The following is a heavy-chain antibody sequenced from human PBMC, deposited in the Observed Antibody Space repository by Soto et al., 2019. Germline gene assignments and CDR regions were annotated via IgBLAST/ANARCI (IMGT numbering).Heavy chain of an antibody. J-gene: IGHJ6*02. CDR1: GITFTTYA. CDR3: AASGYYYVDYYYYYGMEV. D-gene: IGHD3-22*01. CDR2: INAGNGNT. V-gene: IGHV1-3*01. Sequence: ASVKVSCKASGITFTTYAIHWVRQAPGQGLEWMGWINAGNGNTRYSQKFQGRVTLTSDTSASTAYMDLSSLRSEDTAVYYCAASGYYYVDYYYYYGMEVWGQGTTVTVSS.